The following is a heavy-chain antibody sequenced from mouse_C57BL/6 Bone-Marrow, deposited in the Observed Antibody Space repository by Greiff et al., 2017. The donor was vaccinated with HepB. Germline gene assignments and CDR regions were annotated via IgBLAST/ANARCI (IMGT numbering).Heavy chain of an antibody. Sequence: EVKLVESGGGLVKPGGSLKLSCAASGFTFSDYGMHWVRQAPEKGLEWVAYISSGSSTIYYADTVKGRFTISRDNAKNTLFLQMTSLRSEDTAMYYCARGDSYYVWYFDVWGTGTTVTVSS. D-gene: IGHD2-12*01. V-gene: IGHV5-17*01. CDR3: ARGDSYYVWYFDV. CDR1: GFTFSDYG. J-gene: IGHJ1*03. CDR2: ISSGSSTI.